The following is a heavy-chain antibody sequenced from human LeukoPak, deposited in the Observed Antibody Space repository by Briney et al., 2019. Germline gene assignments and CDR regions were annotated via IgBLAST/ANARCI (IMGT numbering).Heavy chain of an antibody. D-gene: IGHD3-10*01. CDR3: ATVLLRVRGSYYFDF. CDR1: GYTFTGYY. CDR2: INPNSGGT. Sequence: ASVKVSCKASGYTFTGYYMHWVRQAPGQGLEWMGWINPNSGGTNYAQKFQGRVTMTRDTSISTAYMELSSLRSEDTAVYYCATVLLRVRGSYYFDFWGQGTLVTVSS. J-gene: IGHJ4*02. V-gene: IGHV1-2*02.